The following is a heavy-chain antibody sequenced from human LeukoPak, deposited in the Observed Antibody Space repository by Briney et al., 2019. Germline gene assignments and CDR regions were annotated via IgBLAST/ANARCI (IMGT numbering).Heavy chain of an antibody. Sequence: GASVKVSCKASGYTFTSYYMHWVRQAPGQGLEWMGIINPSGGSTSYAQKFQGRVTMTRDTSISTAYMELSRLRSDDTAVYYCARDGRDGSYYRYWGQGTLVTVSS. CDR2: INPSGGST. J-gene: IGHJ4*02. CDR1: GYTFTSYY. V-gene: IGHV1-46*01. D-gene: IGHD1-26*01. CDR3: ARDGRDGSYYRY.